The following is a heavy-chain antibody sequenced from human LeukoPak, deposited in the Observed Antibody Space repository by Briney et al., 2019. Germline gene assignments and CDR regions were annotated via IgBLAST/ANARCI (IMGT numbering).Heavy chain of an antibody. Sequence: PGGSLRLSCTASGFTFGDYVMSWVRQAPGKGLEWAGFIRSKAYGGTTEYAASVKGRFTISRDDSKSIAYLQMNSLKTEDTAVYYCTRGKYYDFWSGYYPDYWGQGTLVTVSS. J-gene: IGHJ4*02. D-gene: IGHD3-3*01. CDR1: GFTFGDYV. V-gene: IGHV3-49*04. CDR3: TRGKYYDFWSGYYPDY. CDR2: IRSKAYGGTT.